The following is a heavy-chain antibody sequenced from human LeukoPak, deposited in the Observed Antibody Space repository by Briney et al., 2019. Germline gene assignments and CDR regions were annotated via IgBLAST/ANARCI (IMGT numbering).Heavy chain of an antibody. Sequence: ASVRVSCKGSGYPFTDYYLHWVRPAPGQGLEWVGYINPRDGGTSSPQNFRGRVTMTTDASSSTAYMELSRLTSDDTAIYYCAREGNGLLSKDLDYWGQGTLVTVSS. J-gene: IGHJ4*02. CDR2: INPRDGGT. V-gene: IGHV1-2*02. CDR3: AREGNGLLSKDLDY. D-gene: IGHD2-15*01. CDR1: GYPFTDYY.